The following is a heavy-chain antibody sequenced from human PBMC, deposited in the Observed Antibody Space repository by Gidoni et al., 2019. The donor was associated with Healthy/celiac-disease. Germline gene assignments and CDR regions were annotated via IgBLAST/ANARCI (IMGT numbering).Heavy chain of an antibody. D-gene: IGHD3-3*01. CDR3: AKGAYYDFWSGVDY. Sequence: QVQLVESGGGVVQPGRSLRRSCAASGFTFSSDGMHWVRQAPGKGLEWVAVISYDGSNKYYADSVKGRFTISRDNSKNTLYLQMNSLRAEDTAVYYCAKGAYYDFWSGVDYWGQGTLVTVSS. CDR1: GFTFSSDG. J-gene: IGHJ4*02. CDR2: ISYDGSNK. V-gene: IGHV3-30*18.